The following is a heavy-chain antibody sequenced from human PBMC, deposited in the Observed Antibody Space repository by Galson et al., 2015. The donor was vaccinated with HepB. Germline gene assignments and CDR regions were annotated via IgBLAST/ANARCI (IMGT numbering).Heavy chain of an antibody. CDR1: GDSVSSNSAA. V-gene: IGHV6-1*01. D-gene: IGHD6-19*01. Sequence: CAISGDSVSSNSAARNWIRQSPSRGLEWLGRTYYRSKWYNDYAVSVKSRITINPDTSKNQFSLQLNSVTPEDTAVYYCARVGAVAGTREIQYYFDYWGQGTLVTVSS. J-gene: IGHJ4*02. CDR2: TYYRSKWYN. CDR3: ARVGAVAGTREIQYYFDY.